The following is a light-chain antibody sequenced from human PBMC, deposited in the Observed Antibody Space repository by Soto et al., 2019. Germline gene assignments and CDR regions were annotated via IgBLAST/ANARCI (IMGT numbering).Light chain of an antibody. CDR1: SSNIGSDI. V-gene: IGLV1-44*01. J-gene: IGLJ3*02. Sequence: QSVLTQPPSASGTPGQRVTISCSGSSSNIGSDIVNWYQQLPGMAPKLLIYSNNQRPSGVPDRFSGSKSDTSASLAISGLQSEDEADYYCAAWDRSLNGWVFGGGTQLTVL. CDR2: SNN. CDR3: AAWDRSLNGWV.